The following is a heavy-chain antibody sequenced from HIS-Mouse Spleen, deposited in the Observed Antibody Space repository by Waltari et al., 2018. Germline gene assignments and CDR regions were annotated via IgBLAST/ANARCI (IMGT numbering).Heavy chain of an antibody. D-gene: IGHD4-4*01. CDR2: SNPNSGGT. CDR1: GYTFTGYY. CDR3: ARKNNDYSNYYFDY. J-gene: IGHJ4*02. V-gene: IGHV1-2*02. Sequence: QVQLVQSGAEVKKPGASVKVSCKASGYTFTGYYMHWVRQAPGQGLEWMGRSNPNSGGTNYAQKFQGRVTMTRDTSISTAYMELSRLRSDDTAVYYCARKNNDYSNYYFDYWGQGTLVTVSS.